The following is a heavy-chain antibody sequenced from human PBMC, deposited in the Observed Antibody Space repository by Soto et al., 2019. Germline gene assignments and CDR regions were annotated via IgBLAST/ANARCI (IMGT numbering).Heavy chain of an antibody. D-gene: IGHD6-19*01. J-gene: IGHJ4*02. CDR3: ARKYSSGWSTHYFDY. CDR1: GVSVSSYY. Sequence: SETLSLTCTVSGVSVSSYYWSWIRQPPGKGLEWLAYIYYSGRTNYNPSLKSRAKISVDTSKNQFSLNLTSLTAADTAVYYCARKYSSGWSTHYFDYWGQGTLVTVSS. V-gene: IGHV4-59*02. CDR2: IYYSGRT.